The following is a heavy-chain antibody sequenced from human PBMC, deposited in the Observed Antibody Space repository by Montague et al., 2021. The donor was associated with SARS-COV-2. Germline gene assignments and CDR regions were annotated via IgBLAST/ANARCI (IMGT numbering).Heavy chain of an antibody. V-gene: IGHV6-1*01. D-gene: IGHD4-17*01. CDR1: GDSVSSDTAA. Sequence: CAISGDSVSSDTAAWHWIRQAPSRGLEWLGRTFYRSQWYTDSAASVRSRISFSGDISKNQFSLHLNSVTPEDTDIYYCARGGDYGGTWYSFLQNRGQGTLVIVSS. CDR3: ARGGDYGGTWYSFLQN. J-gene: IGHJ1*01. CDR2: TFYRSQWYT.